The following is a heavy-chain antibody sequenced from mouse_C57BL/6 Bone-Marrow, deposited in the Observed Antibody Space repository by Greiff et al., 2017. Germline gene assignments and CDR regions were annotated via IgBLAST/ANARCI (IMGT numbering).Heavy chain of an antibody. CDR1: GYNFTRYD. J-gene: IGHJ4*01. CDR3: ARRAYHIYYHATDY. Sequence: QVQLQQSGPELVKPGASVKLSCKASGYNFTRYDINWVKQRPGQGLEWIGWIYPRDGSTTYNEKFKGKATLTVDTSSSTAYMELHSLTSEDSAVYFCARRAYHIYYHATDYGGQGTTVTVSS. V-gene: IGHV1-85*01. D-gene: IGHD1-1*01. CDR2: IYPRDGST.